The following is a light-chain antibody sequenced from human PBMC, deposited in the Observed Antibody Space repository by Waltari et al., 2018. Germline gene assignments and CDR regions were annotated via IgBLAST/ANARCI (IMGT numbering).Light chain of an antibody. CDR3: QQRSKWPLT. V-gene: IGKV3-11*01. J-gene: IGKJ4*01. CDR2: DAS. Sequence: EIVLTQSPATLSLSPGDRATLPCRATQSVSSYLASYQQRPGQSPRLLIYDASLRATGIPARFTGSGSETDFTLTISSLEPEDFAVYYCQQRSKWPLTFGGGTKVEIK. CDR1: QSVSSY.